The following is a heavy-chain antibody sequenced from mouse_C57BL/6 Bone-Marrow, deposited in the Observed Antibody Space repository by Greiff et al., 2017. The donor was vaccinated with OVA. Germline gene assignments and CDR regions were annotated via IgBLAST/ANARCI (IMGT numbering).Heavy chain of an antibody. V-gene: IGHV8-8*01. CDR3: ARHHYYGSSDYAMDY. CDR1: GFSLSTFGMG. J-gene: IGHJ4*01. Sequence: QVTLKESGPGILQPSQTLSLTCSFSGFSLSTFGMGVGWIRQPSGKGLEWLAHIWWDDDKYYNPALKSRLTISKDTSKNQVFLKIANVDTADTATYYCARHHYYGSSDYAMDYWGQGTSVTVSS. CDR2: IWWDDDK. D-gene: IGHD1-1*01.